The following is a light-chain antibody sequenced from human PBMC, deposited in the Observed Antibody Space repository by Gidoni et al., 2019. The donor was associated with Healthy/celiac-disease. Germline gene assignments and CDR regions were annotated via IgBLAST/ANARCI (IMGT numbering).Light chain of an antibody. CDR2: LGS. CDR1: QSLLHSNGYNY. Sequence: DIVMTQSPLSLPVTPGEPASISCRSSQSLLHSNGYNYLDWYLQKPGQSPQLLIYLGSNRASGVPDRFSGSGSGTDFTLKISRVEAEDVGGYYCMQELTFGGGTKVEIK. CDR3: MQELT. J-gene: IGKJ4*01. V-gene: IGKV2-28*01.